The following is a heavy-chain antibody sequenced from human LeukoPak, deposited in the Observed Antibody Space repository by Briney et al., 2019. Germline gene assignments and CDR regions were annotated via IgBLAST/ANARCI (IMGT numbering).Heavy chain of an antibody. CDR3: ARAYHSGSYSHPPLH. V-gene: IGHV3-11*04. J-gene: IGHJ4*02. CDR2: ISSSGSTI. D-gene: IGHD1-26*01. Sequence: PGGSLRLSCAASGFTFSDYYMSWIRQAPGKGLQWVSYISSSGSTIYYADSVKGRFTISRDNAKNSLYLQMNSLRAEDTAVYYCARAYHSGSYSHPPLHWGQGTLVTVSS. CDR1: GFTFSDYY.